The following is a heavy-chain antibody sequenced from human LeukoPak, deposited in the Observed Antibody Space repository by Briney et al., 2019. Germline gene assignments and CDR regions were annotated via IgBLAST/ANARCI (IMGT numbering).Heavy chain of an antibody. D-gene: IGHD3-16*01. CDR3: VRHDYDTSWGLDWFFDL. CDR2: IYYNGRT. Sequence: SETLSLTCTVSGGSISSSSYYWGWIRQPPGKGLEWIAYIYYNGRTDSNPSLKSRVTISLDMSKNQLSLKLNSVTAADTAVYYCVRHDYDTSWGLDWFFDLWGRGTLVIVSS. CDR1: GGSISSSSYY. V-gene: IGHV4-61*05. J-gene: IGHJ2*01.